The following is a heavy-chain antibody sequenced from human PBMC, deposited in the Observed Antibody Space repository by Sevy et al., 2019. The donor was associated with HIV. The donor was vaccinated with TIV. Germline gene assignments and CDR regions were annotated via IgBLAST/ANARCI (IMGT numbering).Heavy chain of an antibody. J-gene: IGHJ4*02. Sequence: GGSLRLSCAASGFTFSNAWMSWVRQAPGKGLEWVGRIKSKTDGGPTDYGAPVKGRFTISRDDSKNRLSLKMNSLKTEDTAVYYCTTEGLYCSGGSCYSEGFDYWGQGTLVTVSS. CDR3: TTEGLYCSGGSCYSEGFDY. V-gene: IGHV3-15*01. CDR1: GFTFSNAW. D-gene: IGHD2-15*01. CDR2: IKSKTDGGPT.